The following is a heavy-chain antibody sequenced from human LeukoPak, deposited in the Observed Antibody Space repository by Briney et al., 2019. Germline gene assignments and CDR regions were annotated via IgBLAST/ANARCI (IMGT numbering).Heavy chain of an antibody. CDR2: IYTSGST. CDR1: GGSISSGSYY. CDR3: ARSLAARRTADAYYYYMDV. D-gene: IGHD6-6*01. Sequence: SETLSLTCTVSGGSISSGSYYWSWIRQPAGKGLEWIGRIYTSGSTNYNPSLKSRVTISVDTSKNQFSLKLSSVTAADTAVYYCARSLAARRTADAYYYYMDVWGKGTTVTVSS. V-gene: IGHV4-61*02. J-gene: IGHJ6*03.